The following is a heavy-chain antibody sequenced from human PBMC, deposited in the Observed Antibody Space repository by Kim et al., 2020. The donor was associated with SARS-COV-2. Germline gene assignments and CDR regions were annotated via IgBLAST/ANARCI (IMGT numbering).Heavy chain of an antibody. V-gene: IGHV4-39*01. CDR2: IYFTGTT. Sequence: SETLSLTCTVSGGSISSSGYYWGWFRQPPGKGLEWIGSIYFTGTTYYNPSLKSRVTISVDTSKNQFSLKLSSVTAADTAVYYCARHFPSYYYDRSGRSALDIWGQGTMVTVSS. D-gene: IGHD3-22*01. CDR1: GGSISSSGYY. J-gene: IGHJ3*02. CDR3: ARHFPSYYYDRSGRSALDI.